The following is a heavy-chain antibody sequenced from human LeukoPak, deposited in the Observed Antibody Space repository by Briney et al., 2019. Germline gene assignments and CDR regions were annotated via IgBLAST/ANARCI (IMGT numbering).Heavy chain of an antibody. CDR3: VRGPPYGSRSDYFDY. V-gene: IGHV3-7*01. CDR1: GFTFSNNW. D-gene: IGHD3-10*01. J-gene: IGHJ4*02. CDR2: VKKDGSEK. Sequence: GGSLRLSCAVSGFTFSNNWMTWVRQTPGKGLAWAASVKKDGSEKYYVDSVKGRFTISRDNAKNSLYLQMNSLRVEDTAVYYCVRGPPYGSRSDYFDYWGQGTLVTVSS.